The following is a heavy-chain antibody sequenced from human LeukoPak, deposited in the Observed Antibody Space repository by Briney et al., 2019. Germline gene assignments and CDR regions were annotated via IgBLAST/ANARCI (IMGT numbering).Heavy chain of an antibody. CDR2: IYYSGST. CDR1: GVSISSGGYY. V-gene: IGHV4-31*03. D-gene: IGHD2-15*01. Sequence: SQTLSLTCTVSGVSISSGGYYWSWIRQHPGKGLEWIGYIYYSGSTYYNPSLKSRFTISVDTSKNQFSLKLSSVTAADTAVYYCERALVVAATPKDNWFDPWGQGTLVTVSS. CDR3: ERALVVAATPKDNWFDP. J-gene: IGHJ5*02.